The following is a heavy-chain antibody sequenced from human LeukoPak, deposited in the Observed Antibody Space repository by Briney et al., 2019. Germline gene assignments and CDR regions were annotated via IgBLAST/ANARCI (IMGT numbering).Heavy chain of an antibody. V-gene: IGHV4-59*01. CDR1: GGSISSYY. CDR3: ARGVRGDHYMDV. Sequence: PSETLSLTCTVSGGSISSYYWSWNRQPPGKGLEWIGYIYYSGSTNYNPSLKSRVTMSVDTSKNQFSLKRSSVTAADTAVYYCARGVRGDHYMDVWGKGTTVTISS. D-gene: IGHD3-10*01. CDR2: IYYSGST. J-gene: IGHJ6*03.